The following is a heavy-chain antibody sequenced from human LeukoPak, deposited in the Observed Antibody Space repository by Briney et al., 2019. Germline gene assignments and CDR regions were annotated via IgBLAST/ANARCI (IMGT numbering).Heavy chain of an antibody. V-gene: IGHV4-39*07. CDR2: IYYSGST. D-gene: IGHD5-18*01. CDR3: ARVNAGTAHVSYGPFDY. J-gene: IGHJ4*02. CDR1: GGSISSSSYY. Sequence: SETLSLTCTVSGGSISSSSYYWGWIRQPPGKGLEWIGSIYYSGSTYYNPSLKSRVTISVDTSKNQFSLKLSSVTAADTAVYYCARVNAGTAHVSYGPFDYWGQGTLVTVSS.